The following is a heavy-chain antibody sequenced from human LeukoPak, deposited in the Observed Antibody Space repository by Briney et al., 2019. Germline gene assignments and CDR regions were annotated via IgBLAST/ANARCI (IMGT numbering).Heavy chain of an antibody. CDR1: GGSITSYY. V-gene: IGHV4-59*01. CDR3: AREVAVEDAFDI. D-gene: IGHD1-1*01. J-gene: IGHJ3*02. CDR2: IYSSGST. Sequence: SETLSLTCTVSGGSITSYYWNWIRQPPGKGLEWIGYIYSSGSTNYNPSLKSRVTILVDMSQNQLSLKSRSVTAADTAVYYCAREVAVEDAFDIWGQGTMVTVSS.